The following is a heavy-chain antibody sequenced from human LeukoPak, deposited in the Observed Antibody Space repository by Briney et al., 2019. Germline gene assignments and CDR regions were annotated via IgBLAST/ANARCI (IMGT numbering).Heavy chain of an antibody. CDR3: AKDAQWLVPRYYFDY. V-gene: IGHV3-30*18. CDR2: ISYDGSNK. J-gene: IGHJ4*02. D-gene: IGHD6-19*01. CDR1: GFTFSSYG. Sequence: GGSLRLSCAASGFTFSSYGMHWVRQAPGKGLEWVAVISYDGSNKYYADSVKGRFTISRDNSKNTLYLQMNSLRAGDTAVYYCAKDAQWLVPRYYFDYWGQGTLVTVSS.